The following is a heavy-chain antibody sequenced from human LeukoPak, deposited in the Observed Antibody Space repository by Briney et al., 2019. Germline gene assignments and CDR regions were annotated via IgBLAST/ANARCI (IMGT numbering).Heavy chain of an antibody. CDR1: GDTVSSNTAA. CDR2: TYYRSKWNN. D-gene: IGHD6-6*01. CDR3: TRQRSTSTDYYGMDV. V-gene: IGHV6-1*01. J-gene: IGHJ6*02. Sequence: SRTLSLTCAISGDTVSSNTAAWNWIRQSPSRGLEWLGRTYYRSKWNNDYAVSVQNRITINPDTSKNQFSLQLKSATPEDTAVYYCTRQRSTSTDYYGMDVWGQGTTVTVSS.